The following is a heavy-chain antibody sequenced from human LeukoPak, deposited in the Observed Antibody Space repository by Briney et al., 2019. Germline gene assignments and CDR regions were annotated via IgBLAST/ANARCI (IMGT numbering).Heavy chain of an antibody. J-gene: IGHJ3*02. CDR1: GGTFSSYA. Sequence: GASVKVSCKASGGTFSSYAISWVRQAPGQGLEWMRGIIPIFGTANYAQKFQGRVTITADKSTSTAYMELSSLRSEDTAVYYCARDVGNDAFDIWGQGTMVTVSS. V-gene: IGHV1-69*06. CDR2: IIPIFGTA. D-gene: IGHD3-10*01. CDR3: ARDVGNDAFDI.